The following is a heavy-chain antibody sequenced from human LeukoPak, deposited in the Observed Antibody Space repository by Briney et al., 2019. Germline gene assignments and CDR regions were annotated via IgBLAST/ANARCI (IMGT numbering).Heavy chain of an antibody. CDR3: ARVGYTSGWYRN. CDR1: GFTFSSYS. V-gene: IGHV3-21*04. J-gene: IGHJ4*02. D-gene: IGHD6-19*01. Sequence: GGSLRLSCAASGFTFSSYSMNWVRQAPGKGLEWVSSISSSSSYIYYADSVKGRFTISRDNSKNTLYLQMNSLRAEDTAVYYRARVGYTSGWYRNWGQGTLVTVSS. CDR2: ISSSSSYI.